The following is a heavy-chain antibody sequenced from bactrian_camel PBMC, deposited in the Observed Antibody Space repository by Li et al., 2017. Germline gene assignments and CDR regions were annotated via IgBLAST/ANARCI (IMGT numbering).Heavy chain of an antibody. CDR3: AAEGGRCGSSWYVDSGYNF. Sequence: HVQLVESGGGSVQAGGSLSLSCAASEYTSSTGCMAWFRQAPGNDREGVAGIDHDDRVSYADFVNGRFTITRDNGRATLYLQMNSLKPEDAAMYYCAAEGGRCGSSWYVDSGYNFWGQGTQVTVS. CDR1: EYTSSTGC. D-gene: IGHD6*01. V-gene: IGHV3S6*01. J-gene: IGHJ4*01. CDR2: IDHDDRV.